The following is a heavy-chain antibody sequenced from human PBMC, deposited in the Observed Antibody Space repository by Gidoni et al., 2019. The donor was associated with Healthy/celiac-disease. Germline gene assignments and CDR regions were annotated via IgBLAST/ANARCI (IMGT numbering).Heavy chain of an antibody. CDR2: ISYDGSNK. Sequence: QVQLVEYGGGVVQPGRSLRLSCAASGFTFSSYAMHWVRQAPGKGLEWVAVISYDGSNKYYADSVKGRFTISRDNSKNTLYLQMNSLRAEDTAVYYCARVGYQLPRLYYFDYWGQGTLVTVSS. CDR1: GFTFSSYA. CDR3: ARVGYQLPRLYYFDY. J-gene: IGHJ4*02. V-gene: IGHV3-30-3*01. D-gene: IGHD2-2*01.